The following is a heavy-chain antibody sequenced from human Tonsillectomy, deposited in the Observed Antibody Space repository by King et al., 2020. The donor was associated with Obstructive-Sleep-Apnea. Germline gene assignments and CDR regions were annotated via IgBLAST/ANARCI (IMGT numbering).Heavy chain of an antibody. CDR2: IISRPWII. Sequence: VQLVQSGAEMKKHGSSVKVSCKASGASLRNCVITCVRQSPGQGLEFVGRIISRPWIITDAARVQGRITITADGSTSTFHMDLSRLTSEDTAMYYCAYSGQGWNEGGVDAWGQGTLVTVSS. J-gene: IGHJ5*02. CDR3: AYSGQGWNEGGVDA. V-gene: IGHV1-69*09. CDR1: GASLRNCV. D-gene: IGHD1-1*01.